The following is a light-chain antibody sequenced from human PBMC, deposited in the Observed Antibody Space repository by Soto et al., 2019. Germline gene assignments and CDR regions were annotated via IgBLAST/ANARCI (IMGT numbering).Light chain of an antibody. CDR1: QSVNKW. CDR2: DAS. J-gene: IGKJ1*01. CDR3: QQYNSYSRT. V-gene: IGKV1-5*01. Sequence: DIQMTQSPSTLSASVGDRVTITCRASQSVNKWLVWYQQKPGKAPKLLIFDASNLESGVPSRFSGNASGTEFTLTITSLQPDDFATYFCQQYNSYSRTFGQGTKLDIK.